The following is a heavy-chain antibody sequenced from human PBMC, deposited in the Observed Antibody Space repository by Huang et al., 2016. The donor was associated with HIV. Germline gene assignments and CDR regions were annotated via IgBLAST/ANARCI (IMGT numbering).Heavy chain of an antibody. V-gene: IGHV3-48*01. CDR1: GFPFSDYS. J-gene: IGHJ6*03. CDR2: RSSSTT. Sequence: EVQLVESGGGLVRPGGSLRLSGAVSGFPFSDYSLNWVRQAPGTGLEWVAYRSSSTTYYADSVKGRFTIARDNAKNSLYLHMNSLRAEDTALYYCVREIYYMDVWGEGTTVTVSS. CDR3: VREIYYMDV.